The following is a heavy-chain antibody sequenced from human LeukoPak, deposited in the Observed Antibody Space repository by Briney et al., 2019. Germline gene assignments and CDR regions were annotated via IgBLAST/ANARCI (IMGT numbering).Heavy chain of an antibody. J-gene: IGHJ3*02. D-gene: IGHD6-6*01. V-gene: IGHV1-24*01. CDR1: GYTLTELS. CDR2: FDPEDGET. Sequence: ASVKVSCKVSGYTLTELSMHWVRQAPGKGLEWMGGFDPEDGETIYAQKFRGRATMTEDTSTDTAYMELSSLRSEDTAVYYCATFTARIRAFDIWGQGTMVTVSS. CDR3: ATFTARIRAFDI.